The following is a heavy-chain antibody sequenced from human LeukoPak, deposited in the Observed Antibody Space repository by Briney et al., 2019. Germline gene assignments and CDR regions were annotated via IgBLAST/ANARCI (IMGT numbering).Heavy chain of an antibody. CDR2: ISSSSSTI. J-gene: IGHJ3*02. V-gene: IGHV3-48*01. CDR1: GFTFSSYS. CDR3: AREASSYYGSGSYYGDAFDI. Sequence: GGSLRLSCAAPGFTFSSYSMNWVRQAPGKGLEWVSYISSSSSTIYYADSVKGRFTISRDNAKNSLYLQMNSLRAEDTAVYYCAREASSYYGSGSYYGDAFDIWGQGTMVTVSS. D-gene: IGHD3-10*01.